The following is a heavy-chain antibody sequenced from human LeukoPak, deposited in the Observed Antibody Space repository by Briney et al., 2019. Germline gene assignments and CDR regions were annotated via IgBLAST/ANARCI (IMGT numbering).Heavy chain of an antibody. Sequence: SETLSLTCTVSGGSISSYYWSWIRQPPGKGLEWIGRINTTGSTTYNPSLKSRVTMSVDTSKNQFSLKLSSVTAADTAVYYCAKCYYESSGSGDYFDYWCQGALVTVSS. CDR1: GGSISSYY. CDR2: INTTGST. D-gene: IGHD3-3*01. V-gene: IGHV4-4*07. CDR3: AKCYYESSGSGDYFDY. J-gene: IGHJ4*02.